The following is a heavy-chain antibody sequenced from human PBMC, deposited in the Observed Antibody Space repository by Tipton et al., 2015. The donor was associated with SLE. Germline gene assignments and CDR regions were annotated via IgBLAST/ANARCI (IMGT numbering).Heavy chain of an antibody. CDR3: ARSSSGDAFDI. CDR1: GYTFTSYG. D-gene: IGHD6-25*01. J-gene: IGHJ3*02. CDR2: ISAYNGNT. V-gene: IGHV1-18*01. Sequence: QLVQSGAEVKKPGASVKVSCKASGYTFTSYGISWVRQAPGQGLEWMGWISAYNGNTNYAQKFQGRVTITADKSTSTAYMELSSLRSEDTAVYYCARSSSGDAFDIWGQGTMVTVSS.